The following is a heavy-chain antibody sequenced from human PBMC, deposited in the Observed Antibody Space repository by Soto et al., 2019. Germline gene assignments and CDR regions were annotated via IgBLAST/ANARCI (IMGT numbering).Heavy chain of an antibody. CDR3: ALRGPKESLFDF. V-gene: IGHV2-5*02. Sequence: QITLKESGPTLVKPTQTLTLTCTFSGFSLSAGGVGVGWIRQPPGKALECLALIYWDDDKRYRPSLKSRLTIAKDTSKNQVVLTMTNMDPMDTATYYCALRGPKESLFDFWGQGTLVTVSS. CDR1: GFSLSAGGVG. CDR2: IYWDDDK. J-gene: IGHJ4*02.